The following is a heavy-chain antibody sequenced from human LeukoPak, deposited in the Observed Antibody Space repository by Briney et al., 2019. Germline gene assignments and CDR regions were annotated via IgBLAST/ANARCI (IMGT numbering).Heavy chain of an antibody. J-gene: IGHJ4*02. V-gene: IGHV4-34*01. Sequence: SETLSLTCAVYGGSFSGYYWSWIRQPPGKGLEWIGEINHSGSTNYNPSLKSRVTISVDTSKNQFSLKLSSVTAADTAVYYCARAKTRRYYDSSGYCYWGQGTLVTVSS. CDR1: GGSFSGYY. D-gene: IGHD3-22*01. CDR3: ARAKTRRYYDSSGYCY. CDR2: INHSGST.